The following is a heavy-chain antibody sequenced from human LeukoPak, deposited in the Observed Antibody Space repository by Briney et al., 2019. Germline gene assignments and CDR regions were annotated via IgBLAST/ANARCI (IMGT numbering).Heavy chain of an antibody. D-gene: IGHD2-15*01. V-gene: IGHV4-59*01. CDR3: ARDAGCSGGSCYSALDY. CDR2: IYYSGST. Sequence: PSETLSLTCTVSGCSISSYYWSWIRQPPGKGLGWIGYIYYSGSTNYNPSLKSRVTISVDTSKNQFSLKLSSVTAADTAVYYCARDAGCSGGSCYSALDYWGQGTLVTVSS. CDR1: GCSISSYY. J-gene: IGHJ4*02.